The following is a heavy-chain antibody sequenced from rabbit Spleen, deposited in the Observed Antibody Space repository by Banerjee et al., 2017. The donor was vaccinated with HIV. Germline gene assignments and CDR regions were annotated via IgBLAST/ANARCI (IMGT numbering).Heavy chain of an antibody. J-gene: IGHJ4*01. CDR2: IGAGSGGTT. V-gene: IGHV1S40*01. D-gene: IGHD7-1*01. CDR3: ARFYAGYGDFGYAAM. CDR1: GLSFISGYY. Sequence: QSLEESGGDLVKPGTSLTLTCTASGLSFISGYYMCWVRQAPGKGLEWIACIGAGSGGTTYYANWAKGRFTISKASSTTVTLQMTSLTAADTATYFCARFYAGYGDFGYAAMWGPGTLVTVS.